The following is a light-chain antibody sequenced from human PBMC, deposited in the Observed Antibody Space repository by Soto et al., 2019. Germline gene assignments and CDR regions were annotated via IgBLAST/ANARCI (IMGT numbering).Light chain of an antibody. J-gene: IGKJ2*02. Sequence: DIQMTQSPSTLSASVGDRVTITCRASQSFSTWLAWYQQKPGKAPSLLIYDASTLESGVPSRFSGSGSGTEFTLTISSLQPDDFATSYCQQYYSYPWTFGQGTKLEIK. V-gene: IGKV1-5*01. CDR3: QQYYSYPWT. CDR2: DAS. CDR1: QSFSTW.